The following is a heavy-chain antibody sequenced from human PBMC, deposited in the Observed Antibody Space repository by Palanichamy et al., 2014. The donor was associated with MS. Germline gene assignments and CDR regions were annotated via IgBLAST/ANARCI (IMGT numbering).Heavy chain of an antibody. CDR3: AGGTDRGTWRYFFDY. Sequence: SEGGLVXPGGSLRLSCTASGVMFTKSAMAWVRQAPGKGLEWVSGISDTTYYADSVRGRFTISRDDSKGTVDLLLNSLRAEDTAMYYCAGGTDRGTWRYFFDYWGQGALVTVSS. CDR1: GVMFTKSA. CDR2: ISDTT. J-gene: IGHJ4*02. D-gene: IGHD3-10*01. V-gene: IGHV3-23*01.